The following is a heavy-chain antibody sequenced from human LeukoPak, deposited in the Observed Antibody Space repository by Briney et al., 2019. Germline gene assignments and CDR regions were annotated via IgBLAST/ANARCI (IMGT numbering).Heavy chain of an antibody. CDR2: INPNSGGT. J-gene: IGHJ6*03. D-gene: IGHD3-9*01. CDR3: ARRGHDYDILTGYYYYYYMDV. CDR1: GYTFTGYY. Sequence: ASVKVSCKASGYTFTGYYMHWVRQAPGQGLEWMGWINPNSGGTNYAQKFQGRVTMTRDTSISTAYMELSRLRSDDTAVYYCARRGHDYDILTGYYYYYYMDVWGKGTTVTVSS. V-gene: IGHV1-2*02.